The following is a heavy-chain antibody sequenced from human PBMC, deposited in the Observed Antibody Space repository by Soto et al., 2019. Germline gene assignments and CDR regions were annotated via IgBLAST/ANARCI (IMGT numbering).Heavy chain of an antibody. J-gene: IGHJ3*02. CDR3: ARERALEGGDDAFDI. Sequence: EVQLVESGGGLVQPGGSLRLSCAASGFTVSSNYMSWVRQAPGKGLEWVSVIYSGGSTYYADSVKGRFTISRHNSKNTLYLQMNSLRAEDTAVYYCARERALEGGDDAFDIWGQGTMVTVSS. V-gene: IGHV3-53*04. CDR2: IYSGGST. CDR1: GFTVSSNY.